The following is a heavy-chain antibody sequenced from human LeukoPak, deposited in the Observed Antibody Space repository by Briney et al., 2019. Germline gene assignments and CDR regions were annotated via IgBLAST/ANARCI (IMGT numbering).Heavy chain of an antibody. V-gene: IGHV3-21*01. Sequence: SGGSLRLSCAASGFTFSSYSMNWVRQAPGKGLEWVSSISSSSSYIYYADSVKGRFTISRGNAKNSLYLQMNSLRAEDTAVYYCARALSSGWYRDDYFDYWGQGTLVTVSS. D-gene: IGHD6-19*01. J-gene: IGHJ4*02. CDR1: GFTFSSYS. CDR2: ISSSSSYI. CDR3: ARALSSGWYRDDYFDY.